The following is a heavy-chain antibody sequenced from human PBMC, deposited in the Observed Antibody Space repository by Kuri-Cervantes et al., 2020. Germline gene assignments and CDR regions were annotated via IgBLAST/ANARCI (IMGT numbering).Heavy chain of an antibody. CDR3: ARWRADYGDAFDI. J-gene: IGHJ3*02. Sequence: ASVKVSCKASGYTFTSYGISWVRQAPGQGLEWMGWISAYNGNTNYAQKLQGRVTMTRNTSISTAYMELSSLRSEDTAVYYCARWRADYGDAFDIWGQGTMVTVSS. CDR1: GYTFTSYG. D-gene: IGHD4-17*01. V-gene: IGHV1-18*01. CDR2: ISAYNGNT.